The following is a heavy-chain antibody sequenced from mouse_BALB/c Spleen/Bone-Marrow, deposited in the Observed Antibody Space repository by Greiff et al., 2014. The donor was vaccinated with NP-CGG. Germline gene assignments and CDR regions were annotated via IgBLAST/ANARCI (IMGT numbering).Heavy chain of an antibody. CDR1: GFNIKDTY. J-gene: IGHJ4*01. Sequence: EVQLVESGAELVKPGASVKLSCTASGFNIKDTYMHWVKQRPEQGLEWIGRIDPANGNTKYVPTFQGKATITADTSSNTAYLPLSSLTSEDTAVYYCASSGNYEGGAMDYWGQGISVTVSS. CDR3: ASSGNYEGGAMDY. D-gene: IGHD2-1*01. V-gene: IGHV14-3*02. CDR2: IDPANGNT.